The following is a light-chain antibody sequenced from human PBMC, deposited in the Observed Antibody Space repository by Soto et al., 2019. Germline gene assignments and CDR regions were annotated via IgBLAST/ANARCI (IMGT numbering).Light chain of an antibody. CDR3: QQSYSSLWT. CDR1: QSISSY. V-gene: IGKV1-39*01. Sequence: DIQMTQSPSSLSASVGDRVTITCRASQSISSYLNWYQQKPGKAPKLLIYAASSLQSDVPSRFSGSGSGTDFTLTISSLQPEDFATYYCQQSYSSLWTFGQGTKVEI. CDR2: AAS. J-gene: IGKJ1*01.